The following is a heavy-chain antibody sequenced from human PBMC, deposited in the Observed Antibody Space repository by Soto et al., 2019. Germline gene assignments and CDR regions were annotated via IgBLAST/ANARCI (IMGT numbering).Heavy chain of an antibody. J-gene: IGHJ6*02. V-gene: IGHV1-69*01. CDR3: ARYNSRWAPWYYYYGMDV. D-gene: IGHD6-13*01. CDR1: GGTFSSYA. CDR2: IIPIFGTA. Sequence: QVQLVQSGAEVKKPGSSVKVSCKASGGTFSSYAISWVRQAPGQGLEWMGGIIPIFGTANYAQKFQGRVTSTADASTRTAYMELSSLSSDDTAVYYCARYNSRWAPWYYYYGMDVWGQGTTVT.